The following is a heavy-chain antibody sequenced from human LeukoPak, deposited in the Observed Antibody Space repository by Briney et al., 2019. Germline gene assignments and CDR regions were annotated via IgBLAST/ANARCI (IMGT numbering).Heavy chain of an antibody. Sequence: GGSRRLSCAASGFTFSSYGMSWVRQAPGKGLEWVAVISYDVSNKYYADSVKGRFTISRDNSKKTLYLQMNSLRAEQTAVYYCARTDVEMATIHYFDYWGQGTLVTVSS. D-gene: IGHD5-24*01. CDR3: ARTDVEMATIHYFDY. J-gene: IGHJ4*02. V-gene: IGHV3-30*19. CDR1: GFTFSSYG. CDR2: ISYDVSNK.